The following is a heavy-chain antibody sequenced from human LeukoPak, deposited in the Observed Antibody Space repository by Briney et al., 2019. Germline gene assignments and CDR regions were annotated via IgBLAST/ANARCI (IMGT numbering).Heavy chain of an antibody. CDR3: AGRFSPYGDYWFDP. D-gene: IGHD4-17*01. Sequence: ASVKVSCKASGYTFTKSGISWVRQAPGQGLEWMGWISGYNGNTNFAQKFQGRVTVTTDTSTSTAYMELRSLRSDDTAVYYCAGRFSPYGDYWFDPWGQGTLATVSS. CDR1: GYTFTKSG. CDR2: ISGYNGNT. V-gene: IGHV1-18*01. J-gene: IGHJ5*02.